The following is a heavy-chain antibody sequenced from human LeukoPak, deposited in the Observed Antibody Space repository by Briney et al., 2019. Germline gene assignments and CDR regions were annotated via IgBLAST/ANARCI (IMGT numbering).Heavy chain of an antibody. J-gene: IGHJ4*02. V-gene: IGHV3-9*01. CDR2: ISWNSGSI. D-gene: IGHD2-21*01. CDR1: GFTFDDYA. Sequence: GGSLRLSCAASGFTFDDYAMHWVRQAPGKGLEWVSGISWNSGSIGYADSVKGRFTISRDNAKNSLYLQMNSVRVEDTAVFYCATGSLGTGTSSDCCPLDYWGQGALVTVSS. CDR3: ATGSLGTGTSSDCCPLDY.